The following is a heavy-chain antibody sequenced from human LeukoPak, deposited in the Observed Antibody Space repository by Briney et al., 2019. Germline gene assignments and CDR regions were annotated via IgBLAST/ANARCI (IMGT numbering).Heavy chain of an antibody. D-gene: IGHD5-18*01. Sequence: GGSLRLSCAASGFTFSSYWMSWVRQAPGKGLEWVANIKQDGSEKYYVDSVKGRFTISRDNAKNSLYLQMNSLRAEDTAVYYCTRGSGYSYGYRPPFYYYMDVWGKGTTVTVSS. CDR3: TRGSGYSYGYRPPFYYYMDV. CDR1: GFTFSSYW. CDR2: IKQDGSEK. V-gene: IGHV3-7*01. J-gene: IGHJ6*03.